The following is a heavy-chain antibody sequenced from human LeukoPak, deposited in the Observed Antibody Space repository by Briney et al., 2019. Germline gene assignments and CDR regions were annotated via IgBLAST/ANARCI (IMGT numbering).Heavy chain of an antibody. CDR3: AREAPSYGSGSYYNPPGANWFDP. CDR2: IIPIFGTA. J-gene: IGHJ5*02. CDR1: GGTFSSYA. D-gene: IGHD3-10*01. Sequence: SVKVSCKASGGTFSSYAISRVRQAPGQGLEWMGGIIPIFGTANYAQKFQGRVTITADESTSTAYMELSSLRSEDTAVYYCAREAPSYGSGSYYNPPGANWFDPWGQGTLVTVSS. V-gene: IGHV1-69*13.